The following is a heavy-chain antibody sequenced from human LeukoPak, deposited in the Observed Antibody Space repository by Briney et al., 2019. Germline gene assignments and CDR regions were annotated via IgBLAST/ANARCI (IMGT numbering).Heavy chain of an antibody. J-gene: IGHJ3*02. V-gene: IGHV1-24*01. D-gene: IGHD2-21*02. CDR1: GYTFTSYY. CDR3: ATGRGFTAYCGGDCYSGAFDI. CDR2: FDPEDGET. Sequence: ASVKVSCKASGYTFTSYYMHWVRQAPGKGLEWMGGFDPEDGETIYAQKFQGRVTMTEDTSTDTAYMELSSLRSEDAAVYSCATGRGFTAYCGGDCYSGAFDIWGQGTMVTVSS.